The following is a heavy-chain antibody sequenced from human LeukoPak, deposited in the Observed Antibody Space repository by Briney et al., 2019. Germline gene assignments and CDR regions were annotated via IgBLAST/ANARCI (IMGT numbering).Heavy chain of an antibody. CDR3: AREPFDP. V-gene: IGHV3-48*03. CDR2: ISSGGSTI. CDR1: GFTFSSYE. Sequence: GRSLRLSCAASGFTFSSYEMNWVRQAPGKGLEWVSYISSGGSTIYQADSVKGRFTISRDNAKNSLYLQMNSLRVEDTAVYYCAREPFDPWGQGTLVTVSS. J-gene: IGHJ5*02.